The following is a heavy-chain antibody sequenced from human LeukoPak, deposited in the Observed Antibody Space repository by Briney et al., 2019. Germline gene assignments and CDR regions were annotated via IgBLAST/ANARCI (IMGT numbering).Heavy chain of an antibody. CDR2: IIPIFGTA. CDR1: GGTFSSYA. Sequence: ASVKVSCKASGGTFSSYAISWVRQAPGQGLEWMGGIIPIFGTANYAQKFQGRVTITADESTSTAYMELSSLRSDDTAVYYCARDSCSSTTCYLGDYWGQGTLVTVSS. D-gene: IGHD2-2*01. V-gene: IGHV1-69*13. CDR3: ARDSCSSTTCYLGDY. J-gene: IGHJ4*02.